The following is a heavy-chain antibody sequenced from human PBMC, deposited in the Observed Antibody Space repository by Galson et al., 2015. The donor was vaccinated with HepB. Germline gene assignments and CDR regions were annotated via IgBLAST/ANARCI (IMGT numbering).Heavy chain of an antibody. CDR1: GYTFTSYG. Sequence: SVKVSCKASGYTFTSYGISWVRQAPGQGLEWMGWISAGNGNTKYSQKFQGRVTITRDTSASTAYMELSSLRSEDTAVYYCAMSIYYDSSGLDYWGQGTLVTVSS. CDR2: ISAGNGNT. CDR3: AMSIYYDSSGLDY. V-gene: IGHV1-18*01. D-gene: IGHD3-22*01. J-gene: IGHJ4*02.